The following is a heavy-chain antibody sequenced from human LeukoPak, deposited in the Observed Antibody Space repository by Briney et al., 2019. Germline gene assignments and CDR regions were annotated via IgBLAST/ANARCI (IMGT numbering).Heavy chain of an antibody. CDR1: GFIFDTYG. V-gene: IGHV3-30*18. Sequence: RGSLRLSCAASGFIFDTYGMLWVRQAPGKGLEWMAVIADDGSNTVYADSVKGRFTISTDNSKNTLYLQMNSLRGEETAVYYCAKEKAIATCNYGLDVWGEGNTVTVSS. CDR2: IADDGSNT. D-gene: IGHD5-24*01. J-gene: IGHJ6*04. CDR3: AKEKAIATCNYGLDV.